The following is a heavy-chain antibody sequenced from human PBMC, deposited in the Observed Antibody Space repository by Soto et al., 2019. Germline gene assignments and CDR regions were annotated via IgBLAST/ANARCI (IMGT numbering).Heavy chain of an antibody. Sequence: SLRLSCAASGFTFSNAWMSWVRQAPGKGLEWVGRIKSKTDGGTTDYAAPVKGRFTISRDDSKNTLYLQMNSLKTEDTAVYYCTTYYDFWSGYYSDNWFDPWGQGTLVTV. V-gene: IGHV3-15*01. D-gene: IGHD3-3*01. CDR2: IKSKTDGGTT. CDR1: GFTFSNAW. J-gene: IGHJ5*02. CDR3: TTYYDFWSGYYSDNWFDP.